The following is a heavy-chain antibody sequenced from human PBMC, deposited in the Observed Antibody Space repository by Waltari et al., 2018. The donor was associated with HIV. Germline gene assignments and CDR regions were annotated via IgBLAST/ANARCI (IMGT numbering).Heavy chain of an antibody. Sequence: EVQLVESGGGLVQPGGSLRLSCAASGFTFSSYWMSWVRQAPGKGVEWVANIKQDGSEKYYVDSVNGRFTISRDKAENSLYLQMNSLRAEDTAVYYCARGGFYGSGSKVNWGQGTLVTVSS. J-gene: IGHJ4*02. CDR2: IKQDGSEK. D-gene: IGHD3-10*01. CDR1: GFTFSSYW. CDR3: ARGGFYGSGSKVN. V-gene: IGHV3-7*04.